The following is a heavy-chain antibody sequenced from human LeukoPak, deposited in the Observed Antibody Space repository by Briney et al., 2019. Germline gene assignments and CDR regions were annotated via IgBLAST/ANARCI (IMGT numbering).Heavy chain of an antibody. CDR2: ISSSSSSI. D-gene: IGHD6-19*01. CDR1: GFAFSSYS. Sequence: GGALRLSCAASGFAFSSYSMNWVRQAPGKGLEWVSSISSSSSSIYYADSVKSRFTVSRDNAKNSLYLQMNSLRAEDTAVYYCARGRYNSGWSGWFDPWGQGTLVTVSS. J-gene: IGHJ5*02. V-gene: IGHV3-21*01. CDR3: ARGRYNSGWSGWFDP.